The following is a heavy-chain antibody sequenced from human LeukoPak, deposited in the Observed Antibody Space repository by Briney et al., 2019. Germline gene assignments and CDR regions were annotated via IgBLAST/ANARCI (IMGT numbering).Heavy chain of an antibody. J-gene: IGHJ4*02. CDR2: FYHGGST. Sequence: SETLSLTCTVSGYSISTGYYWDWIRQPPGKGLEWIGTFYHGGSTYYNPSLKSRVTISVDTSKNQFSLKLSSVTAADTAVYYCASVSIGEKWGSFDYWGQGTLVTVSS. V-gene: IGHV4-38-2*02. D-gene: IGHD3-16*01. CDR3: ASVSIGEKWGSFDY. CDR1: GYSISTGYY.